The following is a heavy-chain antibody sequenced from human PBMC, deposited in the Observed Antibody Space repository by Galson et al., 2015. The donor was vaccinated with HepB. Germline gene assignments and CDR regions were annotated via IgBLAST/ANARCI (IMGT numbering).Heavy chain of an antibody. CDR3: AKAGGIAARPMDY. V-gene: IGHV3-23*01. J-gene: IGHJ4*02. CDR2: ISGSGGST. D-gene: IGHD6-6*01. Sequence: SLRLSCAASGFTFSSYAMSWVRQAPGKGLEWVSAISGSGGSTYYADSVKGRFTISRDNSKNTLYLQMNSLRAEDTAVHYCAKAGGIAARPMDYWGQGTLVTVSS. CDR1: GFTFSSYA.